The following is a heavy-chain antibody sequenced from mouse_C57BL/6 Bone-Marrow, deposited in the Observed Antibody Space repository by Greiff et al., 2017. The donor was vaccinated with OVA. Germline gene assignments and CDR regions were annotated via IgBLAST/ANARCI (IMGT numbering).Heavy chain of an antibody. CDR3: ASDYDEAWFAY. D-gene: IGHD2-12*01. V-gene: IGHV5-4*01. CDR1: GFTFSSYA. Sequence: EVQLVESGGGLVKPGGSLKLSCAASGFTFSSYAMSWVRQTPEKRLEWVATISDGGSYTYYPDNVKGRCTISRDNAKNNLYLQMSHLKSEDTAMYYCASDYDEAWFAYWGQGTLVTVSA. CDR2: ISDGGSYT. J-gene: IGHJ3*01.